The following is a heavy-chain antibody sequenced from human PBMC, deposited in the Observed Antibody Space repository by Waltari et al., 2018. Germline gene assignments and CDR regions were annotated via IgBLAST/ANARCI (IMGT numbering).Heavy chain of an antibody. CDR3: ARESRIAAHPDY. CDR2: IIPIFGTA. CDR1: GGTFSSYA. V-gene: IGHV1-69*05. Sequence: QVQLVQSGAEVKKPGSSVKVSCKASGGTFSSYAISWVRQAPGQGLEWMGGIIPIFGTANYAQKCQGRVTMTTDESTITAYMELSSLGSEDTAVYYCARESRIAAHPDYWGQGTLVTVSS. J-gene: IGHJ4*02. D-gene: IGHD6-6*01.